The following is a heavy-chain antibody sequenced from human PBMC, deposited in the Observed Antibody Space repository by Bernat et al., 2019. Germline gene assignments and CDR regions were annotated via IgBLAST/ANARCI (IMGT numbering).Heavy chain of an antibody. J-gene: IGHJ4*02. CDR2: VKSKIDGGTI. Sequence: EVQLLQSGGGLVKPGGSLRLSCAASGFTFSEAWMYWVRQAPGKGLEWVARVKSKIDGGTIDYAAPVKGRFTISRDDLRSTLYLQMNSLKTEDTAVYYCTTGATHWGQGTLVTVSS. CDR3: TTGATH. V-gene: IGHV3-15*01. D-gene: IGHD1-26*01. CDR1: GFTFSEAW.